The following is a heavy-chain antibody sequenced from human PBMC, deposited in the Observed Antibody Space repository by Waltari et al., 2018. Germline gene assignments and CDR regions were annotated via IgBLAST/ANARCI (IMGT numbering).Heavy chain of an antibody. D-gene: IGHD1-20*01. V-gene: IGHV4-34*01. CDR3: AGVRYNWNRKYYYYGLDV. Sequence: QVQLQQWGAGLLKPSETLSLTCAVYGGPLSGYYWSWIRQPPGKGLEWIGEINDIGSTNYNPSLKSRGNKAVDTAKKQVSLKLSSVTAAETADFYCAGVRYNWNRKYYYYGLDVWGQGTTVTVSS. CDR1: GGPLSGYY. J-gene: IGHJ6*02. CDR2: INDIGST.